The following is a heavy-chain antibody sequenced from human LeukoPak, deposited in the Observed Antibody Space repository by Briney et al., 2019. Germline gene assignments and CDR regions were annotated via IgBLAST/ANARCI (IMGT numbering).Heavy chain of an antibody. V-gene: IGHV4-59*12. CDR3: ARARNDILAGYYSFDY. Sequence: SETLSLTCTVSGGSISSYYWSWIRQPPGKGLEWIGYIYYSGSTNYNPSLKSRVTISGDKSKNHFSLKLSSVTAADTAIYYCARARNDILAGYYSFDYWGQGTLVTVSS. CDR1: GGSISSYY. J-gene: IGHJ4*02. D-gene: IGHD3-9*01. CDR2: IYYSGST.